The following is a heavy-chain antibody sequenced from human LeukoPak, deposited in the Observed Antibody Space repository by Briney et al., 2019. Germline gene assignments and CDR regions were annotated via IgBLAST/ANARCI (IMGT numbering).Heavy chain of an antibody. Sequence: PGGSLRLSCAASGFTFSTYEMNWVRQAPGKGLEWVSYISGSGSTIYYAESVKGRFTISRDNAKNSLYLQMNSLRADDTAVYYCTRDAVVVVAPGFDVWGQGTPVTVSS. CDR3: TRDAVVVVAPGFDV. CDR2: ISGSGSTI. V-gene: IGHV3-48*03. D-gene: IGHD3-22*01. CDR1: GFTFSTYE. J-gene: IGHJ4*02.